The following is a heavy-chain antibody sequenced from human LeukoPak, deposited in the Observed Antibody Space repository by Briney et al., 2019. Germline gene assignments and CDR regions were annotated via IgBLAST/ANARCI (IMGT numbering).Heavy chain of an antibody. V-gene: IGHV4-39*01. J-gene: IGHJ4*02. CDR3: ARRRSGNSYVDY. CDR1: GGSISSSSYY. D-gene: IGHD5-18*01. Sequence: SETPSLTCTVSGGSISSSSYYWGWIRQPPGKGLEWIGSSYYSGSTYYNPSLKSRVTISVDTSKNQFSLKLSSVTATDTAVYYCARRRSGNSYVDYWGQGTLVTVSS. CDR2: SYYSGST.